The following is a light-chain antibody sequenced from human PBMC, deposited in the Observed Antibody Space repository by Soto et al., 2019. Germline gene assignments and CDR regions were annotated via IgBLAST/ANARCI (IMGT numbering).Light chain of an antibody. J-gene: IGLJ2*01. Sequence: SYELTQPPSVSVAPGKTARITCGGNNIGGKNVHWYQQKPGQAPVLVIYYDSDRPSGIPERFSGSNSGNTATLTISRVEAGDEADYYCQVWDSSSDHVVFGGGTKVTVL. CDR2: YDS. CDR3: QVWDSSSDHVV. V-gene: IGLV3-21*04. CDR1: NIGGKN.